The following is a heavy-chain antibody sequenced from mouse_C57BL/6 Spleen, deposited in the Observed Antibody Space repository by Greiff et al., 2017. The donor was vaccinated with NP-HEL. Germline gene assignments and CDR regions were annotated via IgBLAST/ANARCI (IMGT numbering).Heavy chain of an antibody. Sequence: QVQLQQPGAELVRPGSSVKLSCKASGYTFTSYWMDWVKQRPGQGLEWIGNIYPSDSETHYNQKFKDKATLTVDKSSSTAYMQLSSLTSEDSAVYYCARWGGRSYAMDYWGQGTSVTVSS. CDR2: IYPSDSET. J-gene: IGHJ4*01. CDR3: ARWGGRSYAMDY. CDR1: GYTFTSYW. V-gene: IGHV1-61*01.